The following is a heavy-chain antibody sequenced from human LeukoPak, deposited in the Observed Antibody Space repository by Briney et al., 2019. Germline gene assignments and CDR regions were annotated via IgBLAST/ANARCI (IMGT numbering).Heavy chain of an antibody. CDR2: ISSSGTTI. CDR3: ASQWELLRWIDY. D-gene: IGHD1-26*01. V-gene: IGHV3-11*01. J-gene: IGHJ4*02. Sequence: GGSLRLSCAASGFTFSDYYMSWIRQAPGKGLEWVSYISSSGTTIYYADSVKGRFTISRDNAKNSLYLQMNSLRAEDTAVYYCASQWELLRWIDYWGQGTLVTVSS. CDR1: GFTFSDYY.